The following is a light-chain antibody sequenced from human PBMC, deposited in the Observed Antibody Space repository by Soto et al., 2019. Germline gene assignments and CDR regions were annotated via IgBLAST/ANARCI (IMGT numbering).Light chain of an antibody. CDR3: QQYHAYSPT. Sequence: DIQMTQSPSTLSASVGDRVTITCRASQSISSWLAWYQQKPGKAPKLLIYEASRLENGVPSRFSGRGSGIEFTLTITSLQPDDFATYFCQQYHAYSPTFGPGTKVEIK. CDR1: QSISSW. J-gene: IGKJ1*01. CDR2: EAS. V-gene: IGKV1-5*03.